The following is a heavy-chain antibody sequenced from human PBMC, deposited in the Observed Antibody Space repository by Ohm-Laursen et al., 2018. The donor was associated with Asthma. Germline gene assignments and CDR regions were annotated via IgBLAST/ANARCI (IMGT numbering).Heavy chain of an antibody. V-gene: IGHV3-9*01. CDR1: GFTFDDYA. D-gene: IGHD6-19*01. CDR3: AKGSPNPDISGWFDY. CDR2: VSWNSGSI. J-gene: IGHJ4*02. Sequence: SLRLSCAAPGFTFDDYAMHWVRQAPGKGLEWVSGVSWNSGSIGYADSVKGRFTISRDNAKNSLYLQMNSLRAEDTALYYCAKGSPNPDISGWFDYWGQGTLVTVSS.